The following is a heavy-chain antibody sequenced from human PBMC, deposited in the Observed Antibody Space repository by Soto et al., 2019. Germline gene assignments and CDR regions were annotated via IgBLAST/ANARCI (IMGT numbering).Heavy chain of an antibody. J-gene: IGHJ3*02. CDR2: ISASGATT. Sequence: EVQLLESGGNLVQPGGSLRLSCAASGFSFSTYALTWVRQAPGKGLEWVSGISASGATTYYADSVKGRFTISRDNSKNTVFLQMTSLRAEDTALYYCAKWTDTVVEAALAGGAFDIRGQGTMVTVSS. D-gene: IGHD2-2*01. V-gene: IGHV3-23*01. CDR1: GFSFSTYA. CDR3: AKWTDTVVEAALAGGAFDI.